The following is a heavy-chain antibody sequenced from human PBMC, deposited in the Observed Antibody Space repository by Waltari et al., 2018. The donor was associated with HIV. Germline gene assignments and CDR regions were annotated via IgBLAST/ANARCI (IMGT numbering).Heavy chain of an antibody. Sequence: QVQLQESGLCLVKPSETRSLTCAVYGYSISRGYYWGWIRQPPGKGLEWIGSMYHSGSTYYNPSLRSRVTISVDTSKNQFSLKLSSVTAADTAVYYCARDFWSGYYVDYWGQGTLVTVSS. CDR2: MYHSGST. D-gene: IGHD3-3*01. J-gene: IGHJ4*02. CDR1: GYSISRGYY. CDR3: ARDFWSGYYVDY. V-gene: IGHV4-38-2*02.